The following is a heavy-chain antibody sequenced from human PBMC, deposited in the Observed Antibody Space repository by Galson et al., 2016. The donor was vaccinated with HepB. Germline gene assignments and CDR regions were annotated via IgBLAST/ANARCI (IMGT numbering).Heavy chain of an antibody. D-gene: IGHD2-2*01. Sequence: SLRLSCAASGFTVSTNYMSWVRQAPGKGLEWVSVIYSDDSTYYADSVKGRFTISRDNSKNTVYFQLNSLRVEDTAVYYCAGDSPLPAAFDYWGQGTLVTVTS. CDR2: IYSDDST. V-gene: IGHV3-66*01. CDR3: AGDSPLPAAFDY. CDR1: GFTVSTNY. J-gene: IGHJ4*02.